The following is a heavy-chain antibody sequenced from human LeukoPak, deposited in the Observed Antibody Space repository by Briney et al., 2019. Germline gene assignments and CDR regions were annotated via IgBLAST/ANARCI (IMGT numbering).Heavy chain of an antibody. CDR3: ARSYYYGSGSYYDY. D-gene: IGHD3-10*01. V-gene: IGHV4-34*01. CDR1: GGSFSGYY. Sequence: NSSETLSLTCAVYGGSFSGYYWSWIRQPPGKGLEWIGKINHSGSTNYNPSLKSRVTISVDTSKNQFSLKLSSVTAADTAVYYCARSYYYGSGSYYDYWGQGTLVTVSS. CDR2: INHSGST. J-gene: IGHJ4*02.